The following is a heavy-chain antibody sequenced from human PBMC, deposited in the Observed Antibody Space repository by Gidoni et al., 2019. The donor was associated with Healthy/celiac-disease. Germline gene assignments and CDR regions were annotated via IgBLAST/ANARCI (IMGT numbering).Heavy chain of an antibody. V-gene: IGHV4-34*01. CDR3: ARASYCSSTSCHGSGFDY. J-gene: IGHJ4*02. Sequence: QVQLQQWGAGLLKPSETLSLTCAVYGGSFSGYSWSWIRQPPGKGLEWIGEINHSGSTNYNPSLKSRVTISVDTSKNQFSLKLSSVTAADTAVYYCARASYCSSTSCHGSGFDYWGQGTLVTVSS. CDR2: INHSGST. CDR1: GGSFSGYS. D-gene: IGHD2-2*01.